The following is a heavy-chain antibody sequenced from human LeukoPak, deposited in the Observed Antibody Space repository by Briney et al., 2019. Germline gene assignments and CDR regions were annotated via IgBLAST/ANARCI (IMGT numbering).Heavy chain of an antibody. D-gene: IGHD5-18*01. Sequence: SETLSLTCNVSGASMSNYYWVWIRKPPGKGLKWIGSIYHSGTTYSGSTYYNPSLKSRVTISLDTSKNQFSLKVGSMTAADTAVYYCARAGGYGLIDYWGQGTMVTVSS. CDR1: GASMSNYY. J-gene: IGHJ4*02. V-gene: IGHV4-39*07. CDR2: IYHSGTTYSGST. CDR3: ARAGGYGLIDY.